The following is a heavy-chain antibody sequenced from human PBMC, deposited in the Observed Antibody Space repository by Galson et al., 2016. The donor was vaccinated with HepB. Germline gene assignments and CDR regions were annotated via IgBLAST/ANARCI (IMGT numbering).Heavy chain of an antibody. CDR2: ISWNGGTI. J-gene: IGHJ4*02. V-gene: IGHV3-9*01. D-gene: IGHD6-19*01. CDR1: GFTFDDYA. Sequence: SLRLSCAASGFTFDDYAMHWVRQAPGKGLEWVSGISWNGGTIGYADSVKGRFIISRDNAKNSLYLEMNRLRVEDTAFYYCTKARRWQWLVRSLEYWGQGDLVTVSS. CDR3: TKARRWQWLVRSLEY.